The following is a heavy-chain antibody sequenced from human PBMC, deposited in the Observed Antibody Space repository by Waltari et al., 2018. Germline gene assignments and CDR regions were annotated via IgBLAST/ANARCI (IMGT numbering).Heavy chain of an antibody. V-gene: IGHV4-59*01. Sequence: QVQLQESGPGLVTPSETLSLLCSVPGYSITNYYWSWVRQPPGRGLEWIGYIAYNGNTRYNPSLKSRATISVHTSKKQFSLRLGSVTAADTAIYYCARSYDFWSGYPLGYWGQGTLVTVSS. CDR2: IAYNGNT. CDR3: ARSYDFWSGYPLGY. D-gene: IGHD3-3*01. J-gene: IGHJ4*02. CDR1: GYSITNYY.